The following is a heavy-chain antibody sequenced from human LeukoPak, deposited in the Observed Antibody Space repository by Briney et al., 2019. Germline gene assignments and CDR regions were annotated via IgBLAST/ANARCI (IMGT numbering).Heavy chain of an antibody. CDR3: ARERTGDDAFDI. D-gene: IGHD7-27*01. V-gene: IGHV3-53*01. Sequence: GGSLRLSCAASGFTVRSNYMSWVRQAPGKGLEWVSVIYSGGSTYYADSVQGRFTISRDNSKNTLYLQMNSLRAEDTAVYYCARERTGDDAFDIWGQGTMVTVSS. CDR1: GFTVRSNY. CDR2: IYSGGST. J-gene: IGHJ3*02.